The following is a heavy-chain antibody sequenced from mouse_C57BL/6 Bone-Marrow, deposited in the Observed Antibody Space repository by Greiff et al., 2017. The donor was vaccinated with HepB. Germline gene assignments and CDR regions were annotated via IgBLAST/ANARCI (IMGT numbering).Heavy chain of an antibody. J-gene: IGHJ4*01. V-gene: IGHV8-12*01. CDR2: IYWDDDK. CDR3: ARSTRGSSRYDGYYLSGAMDY. CDR1: GFSLSTSGMG. Sequence: QVTLKVSGPGILQSSQTLSLTCSFSGFSLSTSGMGVSWIRQPSGKGLEWLAHIYWDDDKRYNPSLKSRLTISKDTSRNQVFLKITSVDTADTATYYCARSTRGSSRYDGYYLSGAMDYWGQGTSVTVSS. D-gene: IGHD2-3*01.